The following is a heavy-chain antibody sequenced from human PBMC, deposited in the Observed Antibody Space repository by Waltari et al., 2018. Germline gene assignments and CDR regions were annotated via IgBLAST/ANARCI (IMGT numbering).Heavy chain of an antibody. CDR1: GGSFSGYY. J-gene: IGHJ4*02. CDR3: ARGPPICTNGVCYPRAFDY. V-gene: IGHV4-34*01. CDR2: INHSGST. Sequence: QVQLQQWGAGLLKPSETLSLTCAVYGGSFSGYYWNWIRQPPGKGLEWIGEINHSGSTNYNPSLKIRVTIALDTSKNQFSLKLRSVTAADTAVYYCARGPPICTNGVCYPRAFDYWGQGTLVIVSS. D-gene: IGHD2-8*01.